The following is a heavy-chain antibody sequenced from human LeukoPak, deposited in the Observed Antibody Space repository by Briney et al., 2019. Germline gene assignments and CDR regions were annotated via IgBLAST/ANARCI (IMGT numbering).Heavy chain of an antibody. CDR1: GFTFSSYG. D-gene: IGHD3-10*01. Sequence: PGGSLRLSCAASGFTFSSYGMHWVRQAPGKGLEWVAVIWYDGSSKYYADSVKGRFTISRDNSKNTLYLQMNSLRAEDTAVYYCARALYGSGSYYLFDYWGQGTLVTVSS. J-gene: IGHJ4*02. V-gene: IGHV3-33*01. CDR2: IWYDGSSK. CDR3: ARALYGSGSYYLFDY.